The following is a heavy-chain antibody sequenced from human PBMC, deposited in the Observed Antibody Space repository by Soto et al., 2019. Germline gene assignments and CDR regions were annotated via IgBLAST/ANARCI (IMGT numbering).Heavy chain of an antibody. Sequence: QVQLVQSGAEVKKPGSSVKVSCKASGGTFSSYAISWVRQAPGQGLEWMGGNIPISDTTNYAQKFQGRVTITADESTSTAYVELSSMRSEDTAVYYCARAQGSSTSLEIYYYYYYGMDVWGQGTTVTVSS. V-gene: IGHV1-69*01. CDR1: GGTFSSYA. D-gene: IGHD2-2*01. CDR3: ARAQGSSTSLEIYYYYYYGMDV. CDR2: NIPISDTT. J-gene: IGHJ6*02.